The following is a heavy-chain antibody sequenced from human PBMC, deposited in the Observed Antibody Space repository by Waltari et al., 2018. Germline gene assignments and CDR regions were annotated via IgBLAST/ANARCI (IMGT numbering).Heavy chain of an antibody. V-gene: IGHV4-59*11. J-gene: IGHJ2*01. CDR1: GGSISSHY. CDR3: ARDSGYGDPNWYFDL. CDR2: IYYSGST. D-gene: IGHD4-17*01. Sequence: QVQLQESGPGLVKPSETLSLTCTVSGGSISSHYWSWIRQPPGKGLEGIGYIYYSGSTNYNPSLKSRVTISVDTSKNQFSLKLSSVTAADTAVYYCARDSGYGDPNWYFDLWGRGTLVTVSS.